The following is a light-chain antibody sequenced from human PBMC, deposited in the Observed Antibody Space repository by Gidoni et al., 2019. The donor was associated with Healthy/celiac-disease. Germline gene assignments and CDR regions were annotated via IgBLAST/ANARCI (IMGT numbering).Light chain of an antibody. CDR3: QQLNSYPGIT. V-gene: IGKV1-9*01. CDR2: AAS. J-gene: IGKJ5*01. CDR1: QGISSY. Sequence: DIQLTQYPSFLSASVGDRVTITCRARQGISSYLAWYQQKPGKAPKLLIYAASTLQSGVPSRFSGRGSGTEFTLTISSLQPEDFATYYCQQLNSYPGITFGQGTRLEIK.